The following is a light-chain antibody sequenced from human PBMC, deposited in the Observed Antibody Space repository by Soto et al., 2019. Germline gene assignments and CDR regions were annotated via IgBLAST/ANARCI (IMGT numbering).Light chain of an antibody. CDR3: QQHSNWPPWT. CDR1: QSVSSY. V-gene: IGKV3-11*01. Sequence: EIVLTQSPATLSLSPGERATLSCRASQSVSSYLAWYQQKPGQAPRLLIYDASNRATGIPARLSGSGSGTDFTLTISSLEPEDFAVYYCQQHSNWPPWTFGQGTKVEIK. CDR2: DAS. J-gene: IGKJ1*01.